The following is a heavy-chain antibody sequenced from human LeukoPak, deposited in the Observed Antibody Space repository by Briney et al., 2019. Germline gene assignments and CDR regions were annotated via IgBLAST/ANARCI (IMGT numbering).Heavy chain of an antibody. CDR1: GFTFNIYV. CDR3: AKVGPPYSGGWSIEFDY. Sequence: PGGSLRLSCAASGFTFNIYVMTWVRQAPGKGLEWVSAIGDRGSDTYYADPVKGRFTISRDNSKYTLYLQMNSLRAEDTAVYYCAKVGPPYSGGWSIEFDYWGRGTLVTVSS. J-gene: IGHJ4*02. CDR2: IGDRGSDT. V-gene: IGHV3-23*01. D-gene: IGHD6-19*01.